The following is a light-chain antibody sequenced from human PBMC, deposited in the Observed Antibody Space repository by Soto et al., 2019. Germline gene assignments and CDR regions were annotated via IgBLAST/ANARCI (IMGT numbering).Light chain of an antibody. CDR2: AAS. CDR3: QQANSFPLT. V-gene: IGKV1-12*01. Sequence: DIQMPQSPSSVSASVGDRVTITCRASKVISNWLAWYQQKPGKAPKLLIYAASSLQSGVPSRFRGSGSGTDYTLTISNLQPDDFATYYCQQANSFPLTFGGGTKVQVQ. J-gene: IGKJ4*01. CDR1: KVISNW.